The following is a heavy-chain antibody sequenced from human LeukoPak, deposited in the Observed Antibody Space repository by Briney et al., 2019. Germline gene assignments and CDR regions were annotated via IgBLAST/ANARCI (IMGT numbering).Heavy chain of an antibody. CDR1: GGSISPHY. CDR3: ARDKLRSLDY. D-gene: IGHD3-3*01. J-gene: IGHJ4*02. V-gene: IGHV4-59*11. CDR2: IYYSGTN. Sequence: SETLSLTCTVSGGSISPHYWSWIRQSPGKGLDWIGHIYYSGTNDYNSSLKSRVTISVDTSKNQFSLRLNSVTAADTAIYYCARDKLRSLDYWGQGVLVTVSS.